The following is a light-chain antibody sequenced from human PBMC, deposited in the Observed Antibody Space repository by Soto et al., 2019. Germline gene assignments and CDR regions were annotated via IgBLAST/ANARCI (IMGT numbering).Light chain of an antibody. V-gene: IGKV3-15*01. CDR3: QQRSIWPLT. CDR2: GAS. Sequence: EVVMTQSPVPLSVSPGESATLSCRASQSVDGYLAWYQQKPGQAPRLIIYGASTRATGVTARFRGGGSGTECTLTISSLQSEDSAVYYCQQRSIWPLTFGGGTKVDIK. J-gene: IGKJ4*01. CDR1: QSVDGY.